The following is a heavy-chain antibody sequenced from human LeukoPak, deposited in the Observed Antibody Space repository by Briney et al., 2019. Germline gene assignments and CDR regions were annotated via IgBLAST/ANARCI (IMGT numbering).Heavy chain of an antibody. Sequence: SETLSLTRTVSGGSISSYYWSWIRQPPGKGLECIGDIPTSGSTNYNPSLQSLVTISVDTSKNQFSLKLSSVTAADTAVYYCARSYSSTSYYYYYYMDVWGKGTTVTVSS. CDR2: IPTSGST. D-gene: IGHD2-2*01. CDR1: GGSISSYY. J-gene: IGHJ6*03. CDR3: ARSYSSTSYYYYYYMDV. V-gene: IGHV4-4*08.